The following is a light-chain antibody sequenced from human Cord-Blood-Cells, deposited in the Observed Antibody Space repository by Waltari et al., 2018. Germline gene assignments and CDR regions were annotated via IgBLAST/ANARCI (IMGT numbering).Light chain of an antibody. CDR1: SSDLGGYNY. CDR3: SSYTSSSTWV. V-gene: IGLV2-14*01. CDR2: DVS. Sequence: QSALTQPASVSGSPGQSSTISCTGTSSDLGGYNYVSWHQQHPGKAPKLMIYDVSKRPSGVSNRFSGSKSGNTASLTISGLQAEDEADYYCSSYTSSSTWVFGGGTKLTVL. J-gene: IGLJ3*02.